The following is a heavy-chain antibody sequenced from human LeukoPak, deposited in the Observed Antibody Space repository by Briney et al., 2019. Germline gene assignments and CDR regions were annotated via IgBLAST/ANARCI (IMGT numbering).Heavy chain of an antibody. V-gene: IGHV4-61*02. Sequence: SQTLSLTCTVSGGSISSGSYYWSWIRQPAGKGLEWIGRIYTSGSTNYNPSLKSRVTISVDTSKNQFSLKLSSVTAADTAVYYCARMIEPYYYDSSGYYLDYWGQGTLVTVSS. CDR3: ARMIEPYYYDSSGYYLDY. J-gene: IGHJ4*02. CDR1: GGSISSGSYY. CDR2: IYTSGST. D-gene: IGHD3-22*01.